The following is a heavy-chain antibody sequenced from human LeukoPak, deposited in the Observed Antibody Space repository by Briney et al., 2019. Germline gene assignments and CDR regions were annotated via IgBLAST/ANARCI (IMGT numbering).Heavy chain of an antibody. CDR1: GGSFSGYY. J-gene: IGHJ4*02. D-gene: IGHD6-6*01. V-gene: IGHV4-34*01. CDR2: INHSGST. CDR3: ASDEYSSSSAPGN. Sequence: SETLSLTCAVYGGSFSGYYWSWIRQPPGKGLEWTGEINHSGSTNYNPSLKSRVTISVDTSKNQFSLKLSSVTAADTAVYYCASDEYSSSSAPGNWGQGTLVTVSS.